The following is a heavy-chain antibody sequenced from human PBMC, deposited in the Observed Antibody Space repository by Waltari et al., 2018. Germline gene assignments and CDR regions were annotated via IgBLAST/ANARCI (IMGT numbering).Heavy chain of an antibody. J-gene: IGHJ6*02. V-gene: IGHV4-59*01. CDR3: ARVESSSWYGAYYYYYGMDV. D-gene: IGHD6-13*01. CDR1: GGSISSYY. CDR2: IYYSGST. Sequence: QVQLQESGPGLVKPSETLSLTCTVSGGSISSYYWSWIRQPPGQGLEWIGYIYYSGSTNYNPSLKRRVTISVDTSKNQFSLKLSSVTAADTAVYYCARVESSSWYGAYYYYYGMDVWGQGTTVTVSS.